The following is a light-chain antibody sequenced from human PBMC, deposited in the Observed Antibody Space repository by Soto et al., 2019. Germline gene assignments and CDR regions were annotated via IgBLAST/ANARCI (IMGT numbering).Light chain of an antibody. CDR3: QQRSNWPPEIT. J-gene: IGKJ5*01. Sequence: EIVLTQSPATLSLSPGERATLACRSSQSVSSYLAWYQQKPGQAPRLLIYDASNRPTGIPPRFSGSGSGTDFTLTISSLEPEDFAVYYCQQRSNWPPEITFGQGTRLEIK. CDR2: DAS. V-gene: IGKV3-11*01. CDR1: QSVSSY.